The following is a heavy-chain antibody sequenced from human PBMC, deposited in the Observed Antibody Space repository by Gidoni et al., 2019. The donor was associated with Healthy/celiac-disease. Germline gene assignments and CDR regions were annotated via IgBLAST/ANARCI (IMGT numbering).Heavy chain of an antibody. CDR3: ARDDDVGAPYRIPISIDAFDI. J-gene: IGHJ3*02. D-gene: IGHD1-26*01. CDR1: GYTFTSYY. Sequence: QVQLVQSGAEVKKPGASVKVSCKASGYTFTSYYMHWVRQAPGQGLEWMGIINPSGGSTSYAQKFQGRVTMTRDTSTSTVYMELSSLRSEDTAVYYCARDDDVGAPYRIPISIDAFDIWGQGTMVTVSS. CDR2: INPSGGST. V-gene: IGHV1-46*01.